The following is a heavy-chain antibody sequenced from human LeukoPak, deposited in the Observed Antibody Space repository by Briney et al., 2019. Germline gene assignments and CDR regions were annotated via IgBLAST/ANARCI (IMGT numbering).Heavy chain of an antibody. CDR1: GYTFTNYD. Sequence: ASVKVSCKASGYTFTNYDISWVRQAPGKGLEWMGWISPYNGNTDSAQEFQGRVTLTTDTSTSTAYMELRSLTSDDSAVYYCATGGSDLYLDLWGRGPLVTFPS. D-gene: IGHD3-10*01. CDR2: ISPYNGNT. J-gene: IGHJ2*01. CDR3: ATGGSDLYLDL. V-gene: IGHV1-18*01.